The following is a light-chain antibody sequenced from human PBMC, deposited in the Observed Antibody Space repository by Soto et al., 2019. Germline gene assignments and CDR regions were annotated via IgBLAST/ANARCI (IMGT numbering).Light chain of an antibody. Sequence: DIQMKQSPSSLSASVGDRVTITCRGSQSIGRFLNWHQQKPGKAPNVLINVASTLRSGVPSRFSGSGSGTDFNLTINSLQPEDFAPYFCQQSFTTPLTFGGGTMVDI. J-gene: IGKJ4*01. CDR2: VAS. V-gene: IGKV1-39*01. CDR3: QQSFTTPLT. CDR1: QSIGRF.